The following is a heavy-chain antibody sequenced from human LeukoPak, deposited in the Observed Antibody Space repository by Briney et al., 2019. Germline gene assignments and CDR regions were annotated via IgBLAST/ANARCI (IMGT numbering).Heavy chain of an antibody. D-gene: IGHD5-18*01. CDR1: GFTFSSYS. Sequence: GGSLRLSCAASGFTFSSYSMNWVRQAPGKGLEWVSSISSSSSYIYYADSVKGRFTISRDNAKNSLYLQMNSLRAEDTAVYYCAILWEYSSTFDYWGQGTLVTASS. CDR2: ISSSSSYI. J-gene: IGHJ4*02. V-gene: IGHV3-21*01. CDR3: AILWEYSSTFDY.